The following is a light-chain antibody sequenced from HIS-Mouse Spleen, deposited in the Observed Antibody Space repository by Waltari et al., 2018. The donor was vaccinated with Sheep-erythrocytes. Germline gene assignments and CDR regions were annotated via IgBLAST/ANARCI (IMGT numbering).Light chain of an antibody. CDR1: SSDVGSYNL. J-gene: IGLJ3*02. CDR3: CSYAGSSTPWV. V-gene: IGLV2-23*01. CDR2: EGS. Sequence: QSALTQPASVSGSPGQSITISCTGTSSDVGSYNLVSWYQQHPGKAPKLMMYEGSKRPSGVSHRLSGSKSGNTASLTISGLQAEDEADYYCCSYAGSSTPWVFGGGTKLTVL.